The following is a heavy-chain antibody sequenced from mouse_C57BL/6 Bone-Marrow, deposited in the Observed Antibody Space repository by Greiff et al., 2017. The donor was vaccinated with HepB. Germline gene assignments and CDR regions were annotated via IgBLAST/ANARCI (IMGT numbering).Heavy chain of an antibody. J-gene: IGHJ4*01. CDR3: ARYGSSYDAMDY. D-gene: IGHD1-1*01. CDR1: EYEFPSHD. V-gene: IGHV5-2*01. Sequence: EVKLMESGGGLVQPGESLKLSCKSNEYEFPSHDMSWVRKTPEKRLELVAAINSDGGSTYYPDTMERRFIISRDNTKKTLYLQMSSLRSEDTALYYCARYGSSYDAMDYWGQGTSVTVSS. CDR2: INSDGGST.